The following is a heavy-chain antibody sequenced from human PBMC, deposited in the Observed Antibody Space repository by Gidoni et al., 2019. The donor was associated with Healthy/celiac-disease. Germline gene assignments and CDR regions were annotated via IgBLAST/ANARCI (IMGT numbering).Heavy chain of an antibody. J-gene: IGHJ4*02. V-gene: IGHV4-4*07. Sequence: QVQLQESGPGLVKPSETLSLTCTVSGGSISSYYWSWIRHPAGKGLEWIGRISTSGSTNYNPSLKSRVTMSVDTSKNQFSLKLSSVTAADTAVYYCARVYGSSWYYFDYWGQGTLVTVSS. CDR3: ARVYGSSWYYFDY. CDR1: GGSISSYY. D-gene: IGHD6-13*01. CDR2: ISTSGST.